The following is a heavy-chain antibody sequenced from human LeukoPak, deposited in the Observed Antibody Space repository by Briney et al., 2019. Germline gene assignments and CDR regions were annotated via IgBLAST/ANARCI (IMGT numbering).Heavy chain of an antibody. CDR2: MSGRGVST. D-gene: IGHD2-15*01. Sequence: GGSLRLSCAAPGFTFTNYAMSWVRQAPGKGLEWVSGMSGRGVSTYYADSVKGRFTISSDNSKNTLYLQMNSLRAEDTAIYYCAKDCNGGNCYIDYWGQGTLVTVAS. J-gene: IGHJ4*02. CDR1: GFTFTNYA. CDR3: AKDCNGGNCYIDY. V-gene: IGHV3-23*01.